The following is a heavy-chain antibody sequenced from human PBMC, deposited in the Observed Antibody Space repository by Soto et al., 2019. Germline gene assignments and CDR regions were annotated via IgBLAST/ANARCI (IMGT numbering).Heavy chain of an antibody. CDR3: VAGQYFFDY. Sequence: PGGSLRLSCSAFGFSFSDYYMSWIRQAPGKGLEWVSYISGSSGHTNYADSVKDRFTISRDKSKKTLYLQMNSLRADDTAVYYCVAGQYFFDYCGQGTLVTVSS. D-gene: IGHD6-19*01. V-gene: IGHV3-11*06. CDR2: ISGSSGHT. J-gene: IGHJ4*02. CDR1: GFSFSDYY.